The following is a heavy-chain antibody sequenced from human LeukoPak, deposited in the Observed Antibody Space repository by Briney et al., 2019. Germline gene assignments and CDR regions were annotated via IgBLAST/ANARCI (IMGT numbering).Heavy chain of an antibody. CDR1: GGSFSGYY. J-gene: IGHJ4*02. V-gene: IGHV4-34*01. Sequence: SETLSLTCAVYGGSFSGYYWSWIRQPPGKGLEWIGEINHSGSTNYNPSLKSRVTISVDTSKNQFSLKLSSVTAADTAVYYCATPDSSGYYYLYWGQGTLVTISS. CDR3: ATPDSSGYYYLY. D-gene: IGHD3-22*01. CDR2: INHSGST.